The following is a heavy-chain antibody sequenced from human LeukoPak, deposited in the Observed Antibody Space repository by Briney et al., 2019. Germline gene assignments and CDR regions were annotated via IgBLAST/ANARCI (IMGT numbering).Heavy chain of an antibody. V-gene: IGHV1-46*01. CDR2: INPSGGST. D-gene: IGHD6-13*01. CDR3: ARDRGIAAVSYYYYYMDV. J-gene: IGHJ6*03. Sequence: ASVKVSCKASGYTFTGYYMHWVRQAPGQGLEWMGIINPSGGSTSYAQKFQGRVTMTRDMSTSTVYMELSSLRSEDTAVYYCARDRGIAAVSYYYYYMDVWGKGTTVTVSS. CDR1: GYTFTGYY.